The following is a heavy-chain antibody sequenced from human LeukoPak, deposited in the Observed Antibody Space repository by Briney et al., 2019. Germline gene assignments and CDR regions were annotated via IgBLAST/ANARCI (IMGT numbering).Heavy chain of an antibody. J-gene: IGHJ5*02. CDR1: GGSISSYY. Sequence: PSETLSLTRTVSGGSISSYYWSWIRQPPGKGLEWIGYIYYSGSTNYNPSLKSRVTISVDTSKNQFSLKLSSVTAADTAVYYCARDRPAANWFDPWGQGTLVTVSS. CDR2: IYYSGST. V-gene: IGHV4-59*01. D-gene: IGHD2-2*01. CDR3: ARDRPAANWFDP.